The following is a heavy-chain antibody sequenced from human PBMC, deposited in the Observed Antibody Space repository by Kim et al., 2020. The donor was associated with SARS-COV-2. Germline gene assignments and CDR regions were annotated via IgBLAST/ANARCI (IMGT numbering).Heavy chain of an antibody. D-gene: IGHD2-15*01. CDR2: ISAYNGNK. Sequence: VRQAPGQGLEWMGWISAYNGNKNYAQKLQGRVTMTTDTSTSTAYMELRSLRSDDTAVYYCARDQGGVDPWGQGTLVTVSS. V-gene: IGHV1-18*01. J-gene: IGHJ5*02. CDR3: ARDQGGVDP.